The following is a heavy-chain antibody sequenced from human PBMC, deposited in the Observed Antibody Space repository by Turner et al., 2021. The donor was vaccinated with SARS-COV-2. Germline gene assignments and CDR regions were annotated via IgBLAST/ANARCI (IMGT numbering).Heavy chain of an antibody. CDR3: AGRDSNGYVGAFDM. CDR1: VYTFTTYD. V-gene: IGHV1-8*03. Sequence: QVQLVQSGAEVKTPGASVTVSCKASVYTFTTYDINWVRQAAGQWLEWMGWMNPNSGHTAYAQKFQGRVTITRKTSISTVYMELSSLRSDDTAVYYCAGRDSNGYVGAFDMWGQGTMVTVSS. J-gene: IGHJ3*02. D-gene: IGHD4-4*01. CDR2: MNPNSGHT.